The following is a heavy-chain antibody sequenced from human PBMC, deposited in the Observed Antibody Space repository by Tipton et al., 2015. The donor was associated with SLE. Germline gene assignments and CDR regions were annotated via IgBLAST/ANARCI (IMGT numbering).Heavy chain of an antibody. CDR2: IYYRGAT. CDR1: GGSINNYY. Sequence: TLSLTCTVSGGSINNYYWSWIRQPPGKGLEWIGYIYYRGATYYDPSLKSRVTMSVDTSNNQFSLKVTSVTAADTAVYYCARHDDITMVTNGLDVWGQGTTVTVS. J-gene: IGHJ6*02. V-gene: IGHV4-59*08. CDR3: ARHDDITMVTNGLDV. D-gene: IGHD3-10*01.